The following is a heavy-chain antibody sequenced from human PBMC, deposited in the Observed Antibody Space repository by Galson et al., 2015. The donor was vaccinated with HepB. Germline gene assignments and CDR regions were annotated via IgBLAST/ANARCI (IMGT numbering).Heavy chain of an antibody. V-gene: IGHV3-23*01. J-gene: IGHJ4*02. D-gene: IGHD1-26*01. Sequence: SLRLSCAASGFTFNNYAMSWVRQTPGKGLEWVSVISAGGSGILYTDSVKGRFTTSRDNSKNALYLQMSSLRAEDTAVYYCARLPGPRIAGEVYYFEYWGQGTQLTVSS. CDR1: GFTFNNYA. CDR3: ARLPGPRIAGEVYYFEY. CDR2: ISAGGSGI.